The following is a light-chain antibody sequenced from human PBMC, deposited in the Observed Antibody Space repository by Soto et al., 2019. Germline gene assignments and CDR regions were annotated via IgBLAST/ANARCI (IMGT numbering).Light chain of an antibody. Sequence: DIQMTQSPSSLSASVGDRVTITCGASQSISTYLNWYHQKPGKAPKLLIYSASSLQSGVPSRFSGSGSGTDFTLTISSLQPEDFATYYCQQSYNTPWTFGQGTNVEIK. CDR3: QQSYNTPWT. CDR1: QSISTY. CDR2: SAS. V-gene: IGKV1-39*01. J-gene: IGKJ1*01.